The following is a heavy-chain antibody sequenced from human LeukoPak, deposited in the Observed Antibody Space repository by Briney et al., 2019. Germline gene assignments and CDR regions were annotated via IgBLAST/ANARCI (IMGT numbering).Heavy chain of an antibody. CDR1: GFTFSNYA. Sequence: TGGSLRLSCRASGFTFSNYAINWVRQAPGKGLEWVAAISYDGIDIAYADSVRGRFTISRDNSKSTLYLQMSSLRAEDSALYYCAKHLFHYRKYNSDYGVLDTWGQGTLATVSS. CDR3: AKHLFHYRKYNSDYGVLDT. CDR2: ISYDGIDI. D-gene: IGHD4-11*01. V-gene: IGHV3-30*18. J-gene: IGHJ5*02.